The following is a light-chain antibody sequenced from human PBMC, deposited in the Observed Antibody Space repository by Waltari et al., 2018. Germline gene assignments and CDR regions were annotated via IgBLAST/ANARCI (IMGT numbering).Light chain of an antibody. J-gene: IGLJ3*02. Sequence: QLLLTQSPSASASLGASVKLTCTVSSGHSNYAIAWPQQHPHKGPRYLMKVNSDGSHNKGDGIPDRFSGSSSGAERYLTISSLQSEDEADYYCQTGGFGIWVFGGGTKLTVL. CDR2: VNSDGSH. CDR3: QTGGFGIWV. CDR1: SGHSNYA. V-gene: IGLV4-69*01.